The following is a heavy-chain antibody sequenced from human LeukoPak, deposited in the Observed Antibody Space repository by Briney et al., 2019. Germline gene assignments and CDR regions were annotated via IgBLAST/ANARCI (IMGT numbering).Heavy chain of an antibody. CDR1: GYTFTGYY. CDR2: INPNSGGT. CDR3: ARTRLSLDAFDV. Sequence: APVKVSCEASGYTFTGYYMHWVRQAPGQGLEWMGWINPNSGGTNYAQKFQGRVTMTRDTSISTAYMELSRLRSDDTAVYYCARTRLSLDAFDVWGQGTMVTVSS. V-gene: IGHV1-2*02. D-gene: IGHD1-1*01. J-gene: IGHJ3*01.